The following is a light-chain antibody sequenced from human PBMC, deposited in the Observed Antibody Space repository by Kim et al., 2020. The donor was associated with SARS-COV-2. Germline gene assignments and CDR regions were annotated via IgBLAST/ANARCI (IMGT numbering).Light chain of an antibody. CDR1: SSNIGTNT. CDR3: ATWDDSLNGWV. Sequence: ELTQPPSASGAPGQRVSVSCSGSSSNIGTNTVIWYQQFPGTAPKLLIYSNDQRPSGVPDRFSGSKSATSASLAISGLQSEDEANYYCATWDDSLNGWVFGGGTQLTVL. V-gene: IGLV1-44*01. CDR2: SND. J-gene: IGLJ3*02.